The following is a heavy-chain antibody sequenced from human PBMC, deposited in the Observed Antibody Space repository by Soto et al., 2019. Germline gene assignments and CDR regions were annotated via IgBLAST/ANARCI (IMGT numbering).Heavy chain of an antibody. CDR1: GFTFSSYS. CDR3: ARVGAYFGEFDYFDY. J-gene: IGHJ4*02. Sequence: EVQLVESGGGLVKPGGSLRLSCAASGFTFSSYSMNWVRQAPGKGLEWVSSISRNSDYIYYSDSVKGRFIISRDNARTSLYLHMNSLRAEDTAVYYCARVGAYFGEFDYFDYWGQGELVTVSS. V-gene: IGHV3-21*01. CDR2: ISRNSDYI. D-gene: IGHD3-10*01.